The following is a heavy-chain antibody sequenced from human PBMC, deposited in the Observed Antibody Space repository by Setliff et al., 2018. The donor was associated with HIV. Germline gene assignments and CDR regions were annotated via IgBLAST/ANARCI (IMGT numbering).Heavy chain of an antibody. Sequence: KPSETLSLTCTVSGDSVNSGGFYWGWIRQLPGKGLEWIGSIYYSGNTYYNPSLKSRVTISEDTSRNQFSLRLSSVTAADTAIYYCARVPTSSWYVTTQRTKEYFHHWGQGTLVTVSS. CDR1: GDSVNSGGFY. J-gene: IGHJ1*01. CDR3: ARVPTSSWYVTTQRTKEYFHH. CDR2: IYYSGNT. D-gene: IGHD6-13*01. V-gene: IGHV4-39*07.